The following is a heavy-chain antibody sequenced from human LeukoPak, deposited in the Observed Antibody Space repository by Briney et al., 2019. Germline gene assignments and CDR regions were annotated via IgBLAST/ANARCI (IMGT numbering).Heavy chain of an antibody. CDR2: ISSSSSYI. CDR1: GFTFSSYS. CDR3: ARGLVAACIFDY. J-gene: IGHJ4*02. Sequence: GGSLRLSCAASGFTFSSYSMNRVRQAPGKGLEWVSSISSSSSYIYYADSVKGRFTISRDNAKNSLYLQMNSLRAEDTAVYYCARGLVAACIFDYWGQGTLVTVSS. D-gene: IGHD2-2*01. V-gene: IGHV3-21*01.